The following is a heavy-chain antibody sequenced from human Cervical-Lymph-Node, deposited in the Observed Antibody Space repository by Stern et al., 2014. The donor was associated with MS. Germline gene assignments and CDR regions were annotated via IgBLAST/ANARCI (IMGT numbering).Heavy chain of an antibody. J-gene: IGHJ6*02. CDR3: ARGQQLVNGMDV. CDR1: GGTFSSYA. V-gene: IGHV1-69*17. D-gene: IGHD6-13*01. CDR2: IIPIFVIP. Sequence: DQLVESGAEVKKPGYSVKVSCKTSGGTFSSYAISWVRQAPGQGLEWMGGIIPIFVIPNYAQKFQGRVTIIADRSTSTAYMELSSLISEDTAIYYCARGQQLVNGMDVWGQGTTVTVSS.